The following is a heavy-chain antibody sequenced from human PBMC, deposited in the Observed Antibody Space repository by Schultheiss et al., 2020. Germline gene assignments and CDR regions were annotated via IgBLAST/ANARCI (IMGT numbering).Heavy chain of an antibody. J-gene: IGHJ3*02. CDR3: AKGGVGARTDAFDI. CDR1: GFTFSSYG. CDR2: ISGSGGST. Sequence: GESLKISCAASGFTFSSYGMYWVRQAPGKGLEWVSAISGSGGSTYYADSVKGRFTISRDNSKNTLYLQMNSLRAEDTAVYYCAKGGVGARTDAFDIWGQGTMVIVSS. V-gene: IGHV3-23*01. D-gene: IGHD1-26*01.